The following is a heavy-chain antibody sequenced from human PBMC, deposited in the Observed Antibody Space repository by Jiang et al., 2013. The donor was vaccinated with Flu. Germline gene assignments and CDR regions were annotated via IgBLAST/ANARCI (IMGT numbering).Heavy chain of an antibody. J-gene: IGHJ4*02. D-gene: IGHD6-13*01. Sequence: GLVKPSGTLSLTCAVSGGSISSSNWWSWVRQPPGKGLEWIGEIYHSGSTNYNPSLKSRVTISVDKSKNQFSLKLSSVTAADTAVYYCARDSVLKGAQKLVPYYFDYWGQGTLVTVSS. CDR1: GGSISSSNW. CDR3: ARDSVLKGAQKLVPYYFDY. CDR2: IYHSGST. V-gene: IGHV4-4*02.